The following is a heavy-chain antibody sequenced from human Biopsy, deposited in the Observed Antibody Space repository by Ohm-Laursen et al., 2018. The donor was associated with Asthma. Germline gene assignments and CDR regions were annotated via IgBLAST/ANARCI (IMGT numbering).Heavy chain of an antibody. V-gene: IGHV1-69*01. Sequence: SSVKVSCKASGDSFSNYAISWARQAPGQGLEWMGGLIPVLGTPNHAQMFEGRVTITADESTSTAYKELSSLSSADTAVYYCARGYSGSDRIVYYYSGLEVWGQGTTVTVSS. CDR3: ARGYSGSDRIVYYYSGLEV. D-gene: IGHD5-12*01. CDR1: GDSFSNYA. CDR2: LIPVLGTP. J-gene: IGHJ6*02.